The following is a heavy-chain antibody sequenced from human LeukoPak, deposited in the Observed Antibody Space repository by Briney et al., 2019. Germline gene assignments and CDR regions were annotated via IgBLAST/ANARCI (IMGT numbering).Heavy chain of an antibody. Sequence: GGSLRLSCAASGFTFSNAWMSWVRQAPGKGLEWVGRIKSKTDGGTTDYAAPVKGRFTISRDDSKNTLYLQMNSLKTEDTAVYYRTTDIGYYGSGSYPGYYYYGMDVWGKGTTVTVSS. V-gene: IGHV3-15*01. CDR1: GFTFSNAW. J-gene: IGHJ6*04. D-gene: IGHD3-10*01. CDR3: TTDIGYYGSGSYPGYYYYGMDV. CDR2: IKSKTDGGTT.